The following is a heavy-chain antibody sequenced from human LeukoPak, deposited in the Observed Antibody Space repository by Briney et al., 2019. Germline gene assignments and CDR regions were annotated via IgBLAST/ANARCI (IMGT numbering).Heavy chain of an antibody. J-gene: IGHJ4*02. D-gene: IGHD2-2*01. CDR3: ARSSRLDY. Sequence: ASETLSLTCAVYGGSFSGYYWSWIRQPPGKGLEWIGEINHSGNTNYNPSLKSRVTISVDTSKNQFSLKLSSVTAADTAVYYCARSSRLDYWGQGTLVTVSS. CDR2: INHSGNT. V-gene: IGHV4-34*01. CDR1: GGSFSGYY.